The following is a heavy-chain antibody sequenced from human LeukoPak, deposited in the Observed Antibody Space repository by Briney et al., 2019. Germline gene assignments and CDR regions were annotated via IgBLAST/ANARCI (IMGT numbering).Heavy chain of an antibody. V-gene: IGHV3-7*01. CDR1: GFTFSSYW. CDR3: ARVRYYGSGKYYGGAYFDY. J-gene: IGHJ4*02. Sequence: GGSLRLSCAASGFTFSSYWMSWVRQAPGKGLEWVANIKQDGSEKYYVDSVKGRFTISRDNAKNSLYLQTNSLRAEDTAVYYCARVRYYGSGKYYGGAYFDYWGQGTLVTVSS. CDR2: IKQDGSEK. D-gene: IGHD3-10*01.